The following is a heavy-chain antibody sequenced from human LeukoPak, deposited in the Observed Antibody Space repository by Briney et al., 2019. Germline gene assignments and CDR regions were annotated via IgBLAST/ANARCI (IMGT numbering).Heavy chain of an antibody. CDR1: GFTFSSYG. J-gene: IGHJ4*02. Sequence: PGGSLRLSCAASGFTFSSYGMHWVRQAPGKGLEWVAVISYDGSNKYYADPVKGRSTISRDNSKNTLYLQMNSLRAEDTAVYYCAKDMYSSSWYYFDYWGQGTLVTVSS. CDR2: ISYDGSNK. D-gene: IGHD6-13*01. V-gene: IGHV3-30*18. CDR3: AKDMYSSSWYYFDY.